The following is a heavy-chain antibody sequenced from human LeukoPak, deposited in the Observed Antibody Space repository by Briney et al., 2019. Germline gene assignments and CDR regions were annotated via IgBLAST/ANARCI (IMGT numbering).Heavy chain of an antibody. Sequence: SETLSLTCTVSGGSISSYYWSWIRQPPGKGLEYIGYIYYSVTTNYNPSLKSRVTISVDTSKNQFSLRLSSVTAADTAVYYCARTYYDGNPRAFDIWGQGTMVTVSS. CDR2: IYYSVTT. J-gene: IGHJ3*02. CDR1: GGSISSYY. D-gene: IGHD4-23*01. V-gene: IGHV4-59*01. CDR3: ARTYYDGNPRAFDI.